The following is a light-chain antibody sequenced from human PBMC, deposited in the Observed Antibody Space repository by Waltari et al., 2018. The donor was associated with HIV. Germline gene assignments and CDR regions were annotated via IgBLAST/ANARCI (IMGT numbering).Light chain of an antibody. V-gene: IGLV1-47*01. CDR1: SSNIGSNY. J-gene: IGLJ1*01. Sequence: QSVLTQPPSASGPPGQRVTISCSGRSSNIGSNYVYWYQQLPGTAPKLLIYRNNQRPSGVPDRFSGSTSGTSASLAISGLRSEDEADYFCAAWDDSLSVYVFGTGTKVTVL. CDR2: RNN. CDR3: AAWDDSLSVYV.